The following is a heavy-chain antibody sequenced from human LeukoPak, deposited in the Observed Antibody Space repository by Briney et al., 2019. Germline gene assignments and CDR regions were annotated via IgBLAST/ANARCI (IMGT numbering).Heavy chain of an antibody. CDR2: IYSGGST. D-gene: IGHD2/OR15-2a*01. CDR3: ARVSRVITNWFDP. Sequence: GGSLRLSCAASGFTVSSNYMSWVRQAPGKGLEWVSVIYSGGSTYYADSVKGRFTISRDNSKNTLYLQMNSLGAEDTAVYYCARVSRVITNWFDPWGQGTLVTVSS. CDR1: GFTVSSNY. V-gene: IGHV3-53*01. J-gene: IGHJ5*02.